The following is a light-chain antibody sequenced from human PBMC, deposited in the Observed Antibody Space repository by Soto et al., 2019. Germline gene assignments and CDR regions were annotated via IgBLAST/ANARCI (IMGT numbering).Light chain of an antibody. J-gene: IGKJ2*02. Sequence: EIVMTQSPATLSVSPGERATLSCRASQSVSSNLAWYQQKPGQAPRLLIYGASTRATGIPDRFSGSGSTTEFTITFIILQYEDFTVYYCQQYNNWPPCTYVEGTKLEIK. CDR3: QQYNNWPPCT. CDR1: QSVSSN. CDR2: GAS. V-gene: IGKV3-15*01.